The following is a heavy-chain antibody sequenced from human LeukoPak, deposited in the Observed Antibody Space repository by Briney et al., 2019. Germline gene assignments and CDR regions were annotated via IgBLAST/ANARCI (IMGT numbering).Heavy chain of an antibody. D-gene: IGHD3-16*01. J-gene: IGHJ3*02. V-gene: IGHV4-34*01. CDR1: GGSFSGYY. CDR2: INHSGST. Sequence: SETLSLTCAVYGGSFSGYYWSWIRQPPGKGLEWIGEINHSGSTNYNPSLKSRVTISVDTSKNQFSLKLSSVTAADTAVYYCATGRLGFDAFDIWGQGTMVTVSS. CDR3: ATGRLGFDAFDI.